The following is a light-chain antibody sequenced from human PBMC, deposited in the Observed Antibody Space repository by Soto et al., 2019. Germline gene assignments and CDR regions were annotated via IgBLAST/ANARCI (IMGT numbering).Light chain of an antibody. V-gene: IGLV1-44*01. J-gene: IGLJ2*01. CDR1: SSNIGSNT. CDR3: AVWDDSLDARA. CDR2: GQN. Sequence: QSVLTQPPSASGTPGQRVTISCSGSSSNIGSNTVNWYQQLPGTAPKLLIYGQNQRPSGVPDRFSGSKSGTSASLAISGLQAGDEDDYDYAVWDDSLDARAFGGGTKLTVL.